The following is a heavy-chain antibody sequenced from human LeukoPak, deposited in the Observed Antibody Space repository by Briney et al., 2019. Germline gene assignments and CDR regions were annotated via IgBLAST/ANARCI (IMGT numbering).Heavy chain of an antibody. D-gene: IGHD7-27*01. J-gene: IGHJ4*02. CDR3: ARDSPGDPVDY. CDR1: GFTFSDYY. Sequence: GGSLRLSCAASGFTFSDYYMSWIRQAPGKGLEWVSYISSSSSYTNYADSVKGRFTISRDNAKISLYLQMNSLRAEDTAVYYCARDSPGDPVDYWGQGTLVTVSS. CDR2: ISSSSSYT. V-gene: IGHV3-11*06.